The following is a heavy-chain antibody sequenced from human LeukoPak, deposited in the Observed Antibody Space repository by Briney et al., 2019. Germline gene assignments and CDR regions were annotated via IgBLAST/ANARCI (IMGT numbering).Heavy chain of an antibody. D-gene: IGHD4-23*01. Sequence: PGGSLRLSCAASGFTVSSNYMSWVRQAPGKGLEWVSVIYSGGSTYYADSVKGRFTISRDNSKNTLYLQMNSLRAEDTAVYYCARGRDDYGGNGGMDVWGKGTTVTVSS. CDR2: IYSGGST. V-gene: IGHV3-53*01. CDR3: ARGRDDYGGNGGMDV. CDR1: GFTVSSNY. J-gene: IGHJ6*03.